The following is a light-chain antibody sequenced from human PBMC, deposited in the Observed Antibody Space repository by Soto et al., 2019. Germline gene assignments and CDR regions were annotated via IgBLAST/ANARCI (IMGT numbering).Light chain of an antibody. CDR3: SSYTSSSTPLNV. CDR1: SSDVGGYNY. J-gene: IGLJ1*01. CDR2: DVS. Sequence: LTQPASVSGSPGQSITISCTGTSSDVGGYNYVSWYQQHPGKAPKLMIYDVSNRPSGVSNRFSGSKSGNTASLTISGLQAEDEADYYCSSYTSSSTPLNVFGTGTKVTV. V-gene: IGLV2-14*01.